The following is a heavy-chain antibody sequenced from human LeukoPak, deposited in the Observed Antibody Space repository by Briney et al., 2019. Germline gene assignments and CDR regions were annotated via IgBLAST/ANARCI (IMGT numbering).Heavy chain of an antibody. J-gene: IGHJ4*02. V-gene: IGHV3-30*04. D-gene: IGHD3-10*01. CDR1: GFTFGSYA. Sequence: PGGSLRLSCAASGFTFGSYAMHWVRQAPGKGLEWVAVISYDGSNKYYADSVKGRFTISRDNSKNTLYLQMNSLRADDTAVYYCARDAGSGSYFDYWGQGTLVTVSS. CDR2: ISYDGSNK. CDR3: ARDAGSGSYFDY.